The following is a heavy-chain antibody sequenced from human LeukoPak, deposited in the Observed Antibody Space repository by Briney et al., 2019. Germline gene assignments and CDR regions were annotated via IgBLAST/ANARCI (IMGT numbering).Heavy chain of an antibody. D-gene: IGHD1-7*01. Sequence: PGGSLRLSCVVPGFTFSMYGMAWLRLAPGKGLEWVSSISDSGRNIYYADSVKGRFTISRDNSKNTLYMQMNSLRAEETAVYYCAXRRGLELLYYYYMDVWGKGTTVTVSS. CDR3: AXRRGLELLYYYYMDV. J-gene: IGHJ6*03. CDR1: GFTFSMYG. CDR2: ISDSGRNI. V-gene: IGHV3-NL1*01.